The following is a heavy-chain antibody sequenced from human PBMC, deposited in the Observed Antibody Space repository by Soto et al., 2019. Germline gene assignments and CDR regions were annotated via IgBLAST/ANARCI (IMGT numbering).Heavy chain of an antibody. CDR3: AKIAAAELDY. CDR1: GFTFSSYG. CDR2: ISYDGSNK. D-gene: IGHD6-13*01. Sequence: VQLLESGGGLVQPGGSLRLSCAASGFTFSSYGMHWVRQAPGKGLGGVAVISYDGSNKYYADSVKGRFTISRDNSKNTLYLQMNSLRAEDTAVYYCAKIAAAELDYWGQGTLVTVSS. V-gene: IGHV3-30*18. J-gene: IGHJ4*02.